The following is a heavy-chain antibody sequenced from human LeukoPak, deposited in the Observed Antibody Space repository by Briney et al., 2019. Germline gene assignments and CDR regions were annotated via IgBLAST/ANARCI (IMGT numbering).Heavy chain of an antibody. V-gene: IGHV4-39*01. CDR1: GCSISSSSYY. CDR2: VYYSGST. Sequence: AESLSLTCTVSGCSISSSSYYWGWIRQSTGKGLEWTGSVYYSGSTYYNPSLKRRVTTCVDSSKNQFFLKLSSVTAAAAAEYYCASLWAGELVFDYWGQGTLVTVSS. J-gene: IGHJ4*02. CDR3: ASLWAGELVFDY. D-gene: IGHD3-16*01.